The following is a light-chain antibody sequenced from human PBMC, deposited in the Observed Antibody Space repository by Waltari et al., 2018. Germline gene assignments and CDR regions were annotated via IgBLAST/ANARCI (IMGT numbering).Light chain of an antibody. CDR1: SDAIGAYSY. J-gene: IGLJ2*01. CDR2: DLT. V-gene: IGLV2-14*03. CDR3: SAYTSRGTLK. Sequence: QSALTQPASVCGSPGQSLTISCTGTSDAIGAYSYVTWYHQRPGKVPKLIIYDLTERPSGVSNRFSGSKSGSTASLTVSGLQAEDEGLFYCSAYTSRGTLKFGGWTRVTVL.